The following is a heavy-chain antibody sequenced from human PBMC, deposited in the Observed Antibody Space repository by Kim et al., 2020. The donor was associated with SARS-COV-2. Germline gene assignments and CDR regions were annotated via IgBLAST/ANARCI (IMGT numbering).Heavy chain of an antibody. CDR3: AKDGSDSSGWWC. D-gene: IGHD6-19*01. CDR1: GFTFSSYG. J-gene: IGHJ4*02. Sequence: GGSLRLSCAASGFTFSSYGMHWVRQAPGKGLEWVAVISYVGSNKYYADCVKGRFTIYRDNCKNTLYLQMNSLRAEDTDVYYCAKDGSDSSGWWCWGQGTLVTVSS. CDR2: ISYVGSNK. V-gene: IGHV3-30*18.